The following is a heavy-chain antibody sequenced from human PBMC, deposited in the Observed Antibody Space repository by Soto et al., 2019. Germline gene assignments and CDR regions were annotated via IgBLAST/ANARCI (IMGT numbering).Heavy chain of an antibody. CDR3: VRYCSGGSCPEF. CDR2: INPSGGST. Sequence: QVQLVQSGAEVKKPGASVKVSCKASGYTFTSYYMHWVRQAPGQGLEWMGIINPSGGSTSYAQQYQGRVNMTRHTSTSTVYMELRSRSSEDTAVYYCVRYCSGGSCPEFWGQGTLVTVSS. V-gene: IGHV1-46*03. D-gene: IGHD2-15*01. CDR1: GYTFTSYY. J-gene: IGHJ1*01.